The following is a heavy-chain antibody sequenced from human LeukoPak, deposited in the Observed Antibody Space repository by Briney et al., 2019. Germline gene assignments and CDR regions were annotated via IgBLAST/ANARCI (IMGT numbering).Heavy chain of an antibody. J-gene: IGHJ4*02. CDR3: AGAPNQHYFDY. V-gene: IGHV4-4*07. Sequence: SETLSLTCTVSGGSISSYYWSWIRQPAGKGLEWIGRIYTSGSTNYNPSLKSRVTMSVDTSKNQFSLSLISVTASDTAVYFCAGAPNQHYFDYWGQGTLVAVSS. CDR1: GGSISSYY. CDR2: IYTSGST.